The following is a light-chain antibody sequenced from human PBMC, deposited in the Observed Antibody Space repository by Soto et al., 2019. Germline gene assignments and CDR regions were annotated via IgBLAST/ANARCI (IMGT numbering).Light chain of an antibody. Sequence: TSSDVGGYNYVSWYQHHPGKAPKRIIYEVSKRPAGVPDRFSASKSGNTASLTVSGLQAEDEADYYCSSYAGSNNFVFGTGTKVTVL. J-gene: IGLJ1*01. CDR1: SSDVGGYNY. CDR2: EVS. CDR3: SSYAGSNNFV. V-gene: IGLV2-8*01.